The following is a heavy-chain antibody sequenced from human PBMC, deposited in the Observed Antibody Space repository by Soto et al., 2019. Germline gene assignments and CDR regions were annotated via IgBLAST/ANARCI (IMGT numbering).Heavy chain of an antibody. V-gene: IGHV4-31*03. CDR2: IYYSGST. CDR1: GGSISSGGYY. J-gene: IGHJ5*02. D-gene: IGHD3-22*01. CDR3: ARVLQSHYYDSSGYMT. Sequence: SETLSLTCTVSGGSISSGGYYWSWIRQHPGKGLEWIGYIYYSGSTYYNPSLKSRVTISVDTSKNQFSLKLSSVTSADTAVYYCARVLQSHYYDSSGYMTWGQGTLVTVS.